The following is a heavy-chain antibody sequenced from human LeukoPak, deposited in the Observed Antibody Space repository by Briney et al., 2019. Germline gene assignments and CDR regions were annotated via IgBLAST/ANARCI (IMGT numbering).Heavy chain of an antibody. CDR1: GFTFSSYA. Sequence: RGPLRLSCAASGFTFSSYAMSWVRQAPGRGLEWVSAISGSGGSTYYADSVKGRFTISRDNSKNTLYLQRSSLRAEDTAVYFCVRGYSFGPYGMDVWGQGTTVTVSS. CDR2: ISGSGGST. CDR3: VRGYSFGPYGMDV. V-gene: IGHV3-23*01. D-gene: IGHD2-15*01. J-gene: IGHJ6*02.